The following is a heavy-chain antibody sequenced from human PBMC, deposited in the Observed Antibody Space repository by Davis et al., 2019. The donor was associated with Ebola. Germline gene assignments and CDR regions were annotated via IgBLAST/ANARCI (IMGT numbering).Heavy chain of an antibody. CDR3: AKDVNWYFDL. V-gene: IGHV3-30-3*01. CDR2: ISYDGSNK. J-gene: IGHJ2*01. Sequence: GESLKISCAASGFTFSSYAMHWVRQAPGKGLEWVAVISYDGSNKYYADSVKGRFTISRDNSKNTLYLQMNSLRAEDTAIYYCAKDVNWYFDLWGRGTLVTVSS. CDR1: GFTFSSYA.